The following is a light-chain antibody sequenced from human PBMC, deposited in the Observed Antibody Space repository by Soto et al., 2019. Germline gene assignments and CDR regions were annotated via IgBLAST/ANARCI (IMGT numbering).Light chain of an antibody. V-gene: IGLV1-51*01. CDR1: GSNVGNHY. J-gene: IGLJ1*01. CDR3: GAWDDGLSAYV. CDR2: DDN. Sequence: QSVLTQPPSVSAAPGQKFTISCAGSGSNVGNHYVSWYQQLPGTAPKLLIYDDNKRPSGIPDRFSGSKSATSATLGITGLQTGDEADYYCGAWDDGLSAYVFGPRTKVTVL.